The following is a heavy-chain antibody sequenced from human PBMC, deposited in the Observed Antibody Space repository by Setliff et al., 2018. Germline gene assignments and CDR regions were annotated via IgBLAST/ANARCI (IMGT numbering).Heavy chain of an antibody. Sequence: PSETLSLTCTVSGDSMNSGVYYWAWIRQPPGKGLEWIGRIYSGGTTYYNSSLKSRVTISVDTSKSQFSLRLNSVTAADTAVYYCARVQTGDEVIDYWGQGTLVTVSS. J-gene: IGHJ4*02. CDR2: IYSGGTT. CDR1: GDSMNSGVYY. CDR3: ARVQTGDEVIDY. D-gene: IGHD7-27*01. V-gene: IGHV4-39*01.